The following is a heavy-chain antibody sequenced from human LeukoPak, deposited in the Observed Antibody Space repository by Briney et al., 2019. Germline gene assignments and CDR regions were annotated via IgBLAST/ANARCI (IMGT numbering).Heavy chain of an antibody. CDR1: GFTFSSYS. Sequence: GGSLRLSCAASGFTFSSYSMNWVRQAPGKGLEWVSSISSSSSYIYYADSVKGRFTISRDNAKNSLYLQMNSRRVEDTAVYYCARAYSSGHFDYWGQGTLVNVSS. D-gene: IGHD6-19*01. J-gene: IGHJ4*02. V-gene: IGHV3-21*01. CDR2: ISSSSSYI. CDR3: ARAYSSGHFDY.